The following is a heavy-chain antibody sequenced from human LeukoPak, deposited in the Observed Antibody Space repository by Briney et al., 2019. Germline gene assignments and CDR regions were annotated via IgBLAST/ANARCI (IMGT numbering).Heavy chain of an antibody. CDR2: IRSKAYGGTT. D-gene: IGHD3-16*01. V-gene: IGHV3-49*04. J-gene: IGHJ4*02. CDR3: TREGEYGGHTAFFDY. Sequence: PGRSLGLSCTASGFTFGDYAMSWVRQAPGKGLEWVGFIRSKAYGGTTEYAASVKGRFTISRDDSKSIAYLQMNSLKTEDTAVYYCTREGEYGGHTAFFDYWGQGTLVTVSS. CDR1: GFTFGDYA.